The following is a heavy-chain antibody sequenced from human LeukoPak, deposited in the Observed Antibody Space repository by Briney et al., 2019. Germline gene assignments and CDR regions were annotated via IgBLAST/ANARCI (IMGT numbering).Heavy chain of an antibody. CDR2: INPNSGGT. J-gene: IGHJ5*02. V-gene: IGHV1-18*01. Sequence: GASVKVSCKTSGYTFTNNAINWVRQAPGQGLEWMGWINPNSGGTNYAQKFQGRVTMTTDTSTSTAYMELRSLRSDDTAVYYCAREVVAATDWFDPWGQGTLVTVSS. CDR3: AREVVAATDWFDP. D-gene: IGHD2-15*01. CDR1: GYTFTNNA.